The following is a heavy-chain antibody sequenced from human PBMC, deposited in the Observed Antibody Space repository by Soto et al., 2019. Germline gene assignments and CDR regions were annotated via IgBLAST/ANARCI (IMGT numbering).Heavy chain of an antibody. CDR3: ARGPLRYFDWLSD. J-gene: IGHJ4*02. CDR1: GYTFSNYG. Sequence: EASVKVSCKASGYTFSNYGITWVRQAPGQGLEWMGWISAYNGNTNYAQKLQDRVTMTTDTSTTTAYMELRSLRSDDTTVYYCARGPLRYFDWLSDWGQGTLVTVSS. CDR2: ISAYNGNT. D-gene: IGHD3-9*01. V-gene: IGHV1-18*01.